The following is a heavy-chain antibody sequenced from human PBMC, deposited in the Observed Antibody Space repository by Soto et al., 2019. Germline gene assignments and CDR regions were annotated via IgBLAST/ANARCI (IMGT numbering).Heavy chain of an antibody. CDR2: ILVGGST. Sequence: GGSLRLSCAASGFTCSSYDMSWVRQAPGKGLEWVSTILVGGSTHYPDSVKGRFTISRDNSKNTVFLQMNSLTAGDTAVYYCAKATATGGGAFDIWGQGTVVTVSS. J-gene: IGHJ3*02. CDR1: GFTCSSYD. D-gene: IGHD2-8*02. CDR3: AKATATGGGAFDI. V-gene: IGHV3-23*01.